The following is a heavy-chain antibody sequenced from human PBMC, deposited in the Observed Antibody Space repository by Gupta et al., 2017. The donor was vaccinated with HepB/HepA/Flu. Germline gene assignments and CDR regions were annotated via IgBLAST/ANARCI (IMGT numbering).Heavy chain of an antibody. Sequence: QVQLQESGPGLVKPSETLSLTCTVSGGSISSYYWSWIRQPPGKGLEWIGYIYYSGSTNYNPSLKSRVTISVDTSKNQFSLKLSSVTAADTAVYYCARHELDWKYYYDSSGYLSLGYWGQGTLVTVSS. D-gene: IGHD3-22*01. CDR3: ARHELDWKYYYDSSGYLSLGY. CDR1: GGSISSYY. V-gene: IGHV4-59*08. CDR2: IYYSGST. J-gene: IGHJ4*02.